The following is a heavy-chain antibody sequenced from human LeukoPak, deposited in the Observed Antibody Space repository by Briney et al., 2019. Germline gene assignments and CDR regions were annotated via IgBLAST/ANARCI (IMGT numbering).Heavy chain of an antibody. J-gene: IGHJ4*02. Sequence: GGSLRLSCAAPGFTFSSYAMHWVRQAPGKGLEWVAVISYVGSNKYYADSVKGRFTISRDNSKNTLYLQMNSLRAEDTAVYYCARDPTGDVVVPAAIYYWGQGTLVTVSS. D-gene: IGHD2-2*02. CDR2: ISYVGSNK. CDR3: ARDPTGDVVVPAAIYY. V-gene: IGHV3-30*01. CDR1: GFTFSSYA.